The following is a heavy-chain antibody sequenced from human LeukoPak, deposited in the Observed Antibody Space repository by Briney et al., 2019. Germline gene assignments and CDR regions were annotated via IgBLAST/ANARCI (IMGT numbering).Heavy chain of an antibody. CDR1: GYSFTSYW. Sequence: GESLKISCKGSGYSFTSYWIGWVRQMPGKGLEWMGIIYPGDSDTRYSPSFQGQVPISADKSISTAYLQWSSLKASDTAMYYCARSPDCSGGSCYSYWFDPWGQGTLVTVSS. CDR3: ARSPDCSGGSCYSYWFDP. V-gene: IGHV5-51*01. CDR2: IYPGDSDT. D-gene: IGHD2-15*01. J-gene: IGHJ5*02.